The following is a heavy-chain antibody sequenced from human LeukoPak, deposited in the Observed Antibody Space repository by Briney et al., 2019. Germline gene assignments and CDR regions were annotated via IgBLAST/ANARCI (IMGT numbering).Heavy chain of an antibody. CDR2: IYYSGST. V-gene: IGHV4-61*01. Sequence: SETLSLTCTVSGGSVSSGSYYWSWIRQPPGKGLEWIGYIYYSGSTNYSPSLKSRVTISVDTSKNQFSLKLSSVTAADTAVYYCARMTTVTNYLDYWGQGTLVTVSS. CDR3: ARMTTVTNYLDY. J-gene: IGHJ4*02. CDR1: GGSVSSGSYY. D-gene: IGHD4-17*01.